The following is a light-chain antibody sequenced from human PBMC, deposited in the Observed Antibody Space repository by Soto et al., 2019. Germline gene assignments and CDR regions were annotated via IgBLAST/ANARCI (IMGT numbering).Light chain of an antibody. V-gene: IGLV1-44*01. CDR3: SAWDNSLNGDV. CDR1: SSNIGSNT. J-gene: IGLJ1*01. CDR2: TAG. Sequence: QSVLTQPLSVSASPWQRVTISCSGGSSNIGSNTVAWYQHLPGTAPPRLIFTAGQRHSGVPGRFSGAKSGTSASLAISGLQSEDEGDYYCSAWDNSLNGDVFGPWTKLTVL.